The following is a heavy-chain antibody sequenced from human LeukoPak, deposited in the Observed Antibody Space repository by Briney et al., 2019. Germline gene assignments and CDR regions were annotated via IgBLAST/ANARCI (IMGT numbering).Heavy chain of an antibody. J-gene: IGHJ4*02. CDR3: ARGPGYEGYNNYLFDY. D-gene: IGHD4-11*01. V-gene: IGHV4-34*01. CDR1: GGSFSGYY. Sequence: SETLSLTCAVYGGSFSGYYWSWIRQPPGKGLEWIGEINHSGSTNYNPSLKSRVTISVDTSKNQFSLKLSSVTAADTAVYYCARGPGYEGYNNYLFDYWGRGTLVTVSS. CDR2: INHSGST.